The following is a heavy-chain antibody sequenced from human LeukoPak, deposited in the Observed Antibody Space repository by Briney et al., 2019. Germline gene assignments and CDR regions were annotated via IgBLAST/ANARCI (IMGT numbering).Heavy chain of an antibody. CDR2: INPNSGGT. J-gene: IGHJ6*03. CDR3: VRGGFWSGYSYYYMDV. V-gene: IGHV1-2*02. CDR1: GYIFTGYY. Sequence: ASVKVSCKASGYIFTGYYMHWVRQAPGQGLEWMGWINPNSGGTKYAQKFQGRVTMTRDTSISTAYMDLSRLKSDDTAVYYCVRGGFWSGYSYYYMDVWGKGTTVTVSS. D-gene: IGHD3-3*01.